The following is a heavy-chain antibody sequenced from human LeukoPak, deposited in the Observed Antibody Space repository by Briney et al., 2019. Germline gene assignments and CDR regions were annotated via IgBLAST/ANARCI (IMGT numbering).Heavy chain of an antibody. J-gene: IGHJ4*02. D-gene: IGHD5-18*01. CDR3: ARTVYRGYSYGPIDY. V-gene: IGHV3-11*06. Sequence: PGGSLRLSCAASGLTFSDYYMSWIRQAPGKGLEWVSYISSSSSYTNYADSVKGRFTISRDNAKNSLYLQMNSLRAEGTAVYYCARTVYRGYSYGPIDYWGQGSLSPSPQ. CDR2: ISSSSSYT. CDR1: GLTFSDYY.